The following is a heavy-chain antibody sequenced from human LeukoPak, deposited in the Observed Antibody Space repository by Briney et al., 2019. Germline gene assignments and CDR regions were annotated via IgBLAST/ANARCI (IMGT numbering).Heavy chain of an antibody. D-gene: IGHD6-13*01. V-gene: IGHV6-1*01. CDR2: TYYRSKWYY. Sequence: SQTLSLTCAISGDSVSSNSAAWNWIRQSPSRGLEWLGRTYYRSKWYYDYAVSVKSRMTINPDTSQNQFSLQLNSVTPEDTAVYYCARGGSGWSVSLFDPWGQGTLVTVSS. J-gene: IGHJ5*02. CDR3: ARGGSGWSVSLFDP. CDR1: GDSVSSNSAA.